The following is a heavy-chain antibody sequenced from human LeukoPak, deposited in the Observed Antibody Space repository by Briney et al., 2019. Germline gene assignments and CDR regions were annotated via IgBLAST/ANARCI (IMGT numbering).Heavy chain of an antibody. CDR3: ARDLYRIVVVPHYFDY. D-gene: IGHD3-22*01. CDR2: ISGSGGST. J-gene: IGHJ4*02. Sequence: GGSLRLSCAASGFTFSSYAMSWVRQAPGRGLEWVSAISGSGGSTYYADSVKGRFTISRDNSKNTLYLQTNSLRAEDTAVYYCARDLYRIVVVPHYFDYWGQGTLVTVSS. V-gene: IGHV3-23*01. CDR1: GFTFSSYA.